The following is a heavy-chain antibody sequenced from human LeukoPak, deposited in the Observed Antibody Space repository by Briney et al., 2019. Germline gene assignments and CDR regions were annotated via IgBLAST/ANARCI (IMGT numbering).Heavy chain of an antibody. V-gene: IGHV3-74*01. CDR2: IKSDGSST. CDR3: ARGGETNNWYPGYFDH. Sequence: GGSLRLSCAASRFTFSNYWMHWVRQAPGKGPVWVSRIKSDGSSTRFADSVKGRFTISRDNGKNTLYLQMNSLRAEDTAVYYCARGGETNNWYPGYFDHWGQGALVTVSS. J-gene: IGHJ4*02. CDR1: RFTFSNYW. D-gene: IGHD1-1*01.